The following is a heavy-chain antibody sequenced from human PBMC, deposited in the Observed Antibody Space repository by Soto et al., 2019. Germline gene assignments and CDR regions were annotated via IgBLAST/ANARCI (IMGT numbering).Heavy chain of an antibody. Sequence: QVQLVQSGAEVKKPGASVKVSCKASGYTFTSYDINWVRQATGQGLEWMGWMNPNSGNTGYAQQLQGRVTMTRNTSLSTAYIELSSLRSEETAVYYCARERTGTTSMDVWGQGTTVTVSS. CDR3: ARERTGTTSMDV. V-gene: IGHV1-8*01. J-gene: IGHJ6*02. CDR1: GYTFTSYD. CDR2: MNPNSGNT. D-gene: IGHD1-1*01.